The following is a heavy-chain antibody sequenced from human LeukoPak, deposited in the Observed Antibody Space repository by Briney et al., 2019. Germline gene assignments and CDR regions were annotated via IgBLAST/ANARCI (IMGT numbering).Heavy chain of an antibody. Sequence: PGGSLRLSCAASGFIFSTYSMNWVCQAPGKGLEWVSSITGSYSHIYYADSVKGRFTISRDNAKNSLYLQMNSLRAEDTAVYYCARGAEYYYDSSGYFPFDYWGQGTLVTVSS. CDR3: ARGAEYYYDSSGYFPFDY. CDR2: ITGSYSHI. CDR1: GFIFSTYS. V-gene: IGHV3-21*01. D-gene: IGHD3-22*01. J-gene: IGHJ4*02.